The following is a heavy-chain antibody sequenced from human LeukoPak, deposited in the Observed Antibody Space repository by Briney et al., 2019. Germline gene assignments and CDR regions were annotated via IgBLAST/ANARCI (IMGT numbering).Heavy chain of an antibody. CDR1: GFTFSNYW. J-gene: IGHJ3*02. CDR3: VQALDI. CDR2: IRQDGNEI. V-gene: IGHV3-7*01. Sequence: PGGSLRLSCAASGFTFSNYWMSWVRQAPGKEPEWVANIRQDGNEIYYVDSVKGRFTISRDNTQNSLFLQLNSLRAEDTAVYYCVQALDIWGQGTMVTVSS.